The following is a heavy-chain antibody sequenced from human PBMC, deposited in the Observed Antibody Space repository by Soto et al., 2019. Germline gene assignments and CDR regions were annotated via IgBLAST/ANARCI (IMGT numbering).Heavy chain of an antibody. V-gene: IGHV1-69*11. CDR3: ARWPQPRYTADPYAVDV. J-gene: IGHJ6*02. CDR1: GGTFSSSG. CDR2: IVPSLDTT. D-gene: IGHD3-16*02. Sequence: QVHLVQSGTEVKKPGSSVKVSCKASGGTFSSSGFSWVRQAPGQGLEWMGMIVPSLDTTNYAQKFQARVTITADEVTSTAYMELRSPRSADTAVYYCARWPQPRYTADPYAVDVWGQGTRVIVSS.